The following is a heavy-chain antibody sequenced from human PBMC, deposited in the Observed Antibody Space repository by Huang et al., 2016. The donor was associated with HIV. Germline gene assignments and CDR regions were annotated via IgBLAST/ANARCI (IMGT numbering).Heavy chain of an antibody. D-gene: IGHD1-26*01. CDR3: ARSGTMITRDFDL. J-gene: IGHJ2*01. CDR1: GGSFSGYY. V-gene: IGHV4-34*01. Sequence: VQLQQWGAGLLKPSETLSLTCAVYGGSFSGYYWSWIRQPPGKGLEWIAEINHSGGTYYNPSHKSGVTISVDSSKNQFSLSLRSVTAADTAVYYCARSGTMITRDFDLWGRGTLVTVSS. CDR2: INHSGGT.